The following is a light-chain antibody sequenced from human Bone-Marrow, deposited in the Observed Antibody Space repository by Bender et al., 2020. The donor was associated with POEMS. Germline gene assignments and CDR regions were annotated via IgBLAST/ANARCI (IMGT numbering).Light chain of an antibody. Sequence: SHVLTQPPSVSVAPGKTATITCGGNNIGSKSVHWYRQKPGQAPVRVVYYDSDRPSGIPERLSGSNSGNTATLTISRVEAGDEADFYCQVWDTGSDQVVFGGGTKLTVL. CDR3: QVWDTGSDQVV. V-gene: IGLV3-21*03. CDR1: NIGSKS. CDR2: YDS. J-gene: IGLJ2*01.